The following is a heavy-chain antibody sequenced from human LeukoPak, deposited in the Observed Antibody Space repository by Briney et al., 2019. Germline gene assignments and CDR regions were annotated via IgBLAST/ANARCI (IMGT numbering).Heavy chain of an antibody. V-gene: IGHV3-23*01. J-gene: IGHJ4*02. CDR1: GFTFSSYA. CDR2: ISGSGGST. D-gene: IGHD5-18*01. Sequence: PGGSLRLSCAASGFTFSSYAMSWVRQAPGKGLEWVSAISGSGGSTCYADSVKGRFTISRDNSKNTLYLQMNSLRAEDTAVYYCAKGRVYSYGLFDYWGQGTLVTVSS. CDR3: AKGRVYSYGLFDY.